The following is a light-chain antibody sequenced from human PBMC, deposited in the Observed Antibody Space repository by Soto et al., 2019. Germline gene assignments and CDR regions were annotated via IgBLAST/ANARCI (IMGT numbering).Light chain of an antibody. V-gene: IGKV1-39*01. Sequence: DIQMTQSPSSLSASVGDRVTITCRASQSISSYLNRYQQKPGKAPKLLIYAASSLQSGVPSRFSGSGSGTDFTLTISSLQPEDFATYYCQQSYSTRLTFGGGTKVEIK. CDR1: QSISSY. CDR2: AAS. CDR3: QQSYSTRLT. J-gene: IGKJ4*01.